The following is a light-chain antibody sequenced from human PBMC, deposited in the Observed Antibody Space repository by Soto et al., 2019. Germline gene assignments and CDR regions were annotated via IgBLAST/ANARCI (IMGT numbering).Light chain of an antibody. V-gene: IGLV2-14*01. CDR3: SSYTSSSTPVI. CDR2: EVS. J-gene: IGLJ2*01. Sequence: QYALTPPASVSGSPGQSITMSCTGTSSDVGGYNYVSWYQQHPGKAPKLMIYEVSNRPSGVSNRFSGSKSGNTASLTISGLQAEDEADYYCSSYTSSSTPVIFGGGTKVTVL. CDR1: SSDVGGYNY.